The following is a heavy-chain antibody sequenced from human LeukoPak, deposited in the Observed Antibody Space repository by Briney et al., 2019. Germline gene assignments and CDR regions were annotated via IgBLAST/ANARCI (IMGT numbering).Heavy chain of an antibody. CDR2: IYPGDSDT. D-gene: IGHD6-6*01. J-gene: IGHJ6*02. CDR3: AREAALDYYGMDV. CDR1: GXSFTSYW. V-gene: IGHV5-51*01. Sequence: GESLKISCKGSGXSFTSYWIGWVRQMPGKGLEWMGIIYPGDSDTRYSPSFQGQVTISADKSISTAYLQWSSLKASDTAMYYCAREAALDYYGMDVWGQGTTVTVSS.